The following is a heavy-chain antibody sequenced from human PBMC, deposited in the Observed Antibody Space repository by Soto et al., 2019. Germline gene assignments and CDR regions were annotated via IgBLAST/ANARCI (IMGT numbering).Heavy chain of an antibody. V-gene: IGHV1-2*04. J-gene: IGHJ4*02. D-gene: IGHD3-3*01. CDR3: ARVGSTIFHFDY. Sequence: VRQAPGQGLEWMGWINPNSGGTNYAQKFQGWVTMTRDTSISTAYMELSRLRSDDTAVYYCARVGSTIFHFDYWGQGTLVTVPQ. CDR2: INPNSGGT.